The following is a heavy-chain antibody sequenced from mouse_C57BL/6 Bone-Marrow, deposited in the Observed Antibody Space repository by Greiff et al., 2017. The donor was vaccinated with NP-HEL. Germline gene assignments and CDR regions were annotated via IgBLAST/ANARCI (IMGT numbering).Heavy chain of an antibody. Sequence: VQLQESGAELVKPGASVKISCKASGYAFSSYWMNWVKQRPGKGLEWIGQIYPGDGDTNYNGKFKGKATLTADKSPSTAYMQLSSLTSEDSAVYFCARLGRGWYFDVWGTGTTVTVSS. D-gene: IGHD4-1*01. J-gene: IGHJ1*03. CDR3: ARLGRGWYFDV. V-gene: IGHV1-80*01. CDR2: IYPGDGDT. CDR1: GYAFSSYW.